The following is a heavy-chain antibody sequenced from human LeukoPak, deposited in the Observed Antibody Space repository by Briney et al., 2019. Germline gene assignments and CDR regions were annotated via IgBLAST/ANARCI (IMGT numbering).Heavy chain of an antibody. Sequence: GGSLRLSCAASGFTFSSYAMHWVRQAPGKGLEWVAVISYDGSNKYYADSVKGQFTISRDNSKNTLYLQMNSLRAEDTAVYYCAKDPGSSGYPDYWGQGTLVTASS. CDR2: ISYDGSNK. CDR1: GFTFSSYA. J-gene: IGHJ4*02. V-gene: IGHV3-30-3*01. D-gene: IGHD3-22*01. CDR3: AKDPGSSGYPDY.